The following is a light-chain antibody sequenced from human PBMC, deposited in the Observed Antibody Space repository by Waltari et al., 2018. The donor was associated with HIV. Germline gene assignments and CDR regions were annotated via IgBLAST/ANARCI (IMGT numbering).Light chain of an antibody. CDR1: RDISTH. CDR2: GAP. Sequence: ATRMTQTPPPFAASTADRVTITCRASRDISTHLAWYQQKPGSAPKLLMYGAPTLQSGVPSRFNGSGSGTDFTLTINCLQSEDFATYYCQQYYSSPQAFGQGTKVEVK. CDR3: QQYYSSPQA. V-gene: IGKV1-8*01. J-gene: IGKJ1*01.